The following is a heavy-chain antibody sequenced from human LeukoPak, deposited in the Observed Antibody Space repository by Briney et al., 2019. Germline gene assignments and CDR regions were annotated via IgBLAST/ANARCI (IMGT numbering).Heavy chain of an antibody. CDR2: IYYSGST. Sequence: PSETLSLTCTVSGGSISSYYWSWIRQPPGKGLEWIGYIYYSGSTNYNPSLKSRVTISVDTSKNQFSLKLNSVTAADTAVFYCARVGRAFYYYMDVWGKGTTVTVSS. J-gene: IGHJ6*03. CDR3: ARVGRAFYYYMDV. V-gene: IGHV4-59*01. D-gene: IGHD6-13*01. CDR1: GGSISSYY.